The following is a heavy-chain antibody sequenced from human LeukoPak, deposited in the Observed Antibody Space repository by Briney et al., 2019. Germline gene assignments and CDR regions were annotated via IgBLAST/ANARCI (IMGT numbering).Heavy chain of an antibody. CDR1: GFIFSMFS. CDR3: VRDSGVFDY. CDR2: ISKDGSIK. D-gene: IGHD2-8*01. Sequence: GGSLRLSCAASGFIFSMFSIHWVRQAPGKGLDWVAIISKDGSIKYYADSVKGRFTISRDNSENTLLLQMSSLRSEDTAIYYCVRDSGVFDYWGQGTLVTVSS. V-gene: IGHV3-30*15. J-gene: IGHJ4*02.